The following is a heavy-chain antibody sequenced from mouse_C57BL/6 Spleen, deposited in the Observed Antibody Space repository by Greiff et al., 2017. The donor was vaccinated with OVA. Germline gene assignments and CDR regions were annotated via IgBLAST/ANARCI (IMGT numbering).Heavy chain of an antibody. Sequence: DVQLVESGEGLVKPGGSLKLSCAASGFTFSSYAMSWVRQTPEQRLEWVAYLSSGGDYIYYADTVKGRFTISRDNARNTLYLQMSSLKSEDTAMYYCTRGELGPSLRFAYWGQGTLVTVSA. J-gene: IGHJ3*01. CDR2: LSSGGDYI. D-gene: IGHD4-1*01. CDR3: TRGELGPSLRFAY. CDR1: GFTFSSYA. V-gene: IGHV5-9-1*02.